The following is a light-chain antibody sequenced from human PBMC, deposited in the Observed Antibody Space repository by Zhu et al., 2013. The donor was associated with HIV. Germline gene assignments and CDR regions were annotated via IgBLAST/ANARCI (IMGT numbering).Light chain of an antibody. CDR2: EVN. V-gene: IGLV2-14*03. Sequence: QSALTQPASVSGSPGQSITISCTGTNTDVGSYDYVSWYQQHPGKAPKLMIYEVNNRPSGVSYRFSGSKSGNTASLTISGLQAEDEADYYCSSYTSGSSYVFGSGTKVTVL. CDR3: SSYTSGSSYV. CDR1: NTDVGSYDY. J-gene: IGLJ1*01.